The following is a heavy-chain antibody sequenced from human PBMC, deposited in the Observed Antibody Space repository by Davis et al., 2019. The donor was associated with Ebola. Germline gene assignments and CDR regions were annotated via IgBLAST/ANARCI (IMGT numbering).Heavy chain of an antibody. CDR3: ARGYLAKFGG. D-gene: IGHD3-3*01. Sequence: GESLKISCAASGFTFSSYWMTWVRQAPGKGLEWVTNIRQDGGERYYVDSVKGRFTISRDNAKNSLYLQMNSLRAEDTAVYYCARGYLAKFGGWGQGTMVTVSS. J-gene: IGHJ3*01. CDR1: GFTFSSYW. V-gene: IGHV3-7*04. CDR2: IRQDGGER.